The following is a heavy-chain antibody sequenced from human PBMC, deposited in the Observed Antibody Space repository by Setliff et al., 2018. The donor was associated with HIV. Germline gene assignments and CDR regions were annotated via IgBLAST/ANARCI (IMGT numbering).Heavy chain of an antibody. Sequence: SETLSLTCAVSGYSISTNEWWGWIRQPPGKGLAWIGYISNSGKIYYDPSLNSRVTLSADTSKKQFSLRLSSVTAADTAVYYCARVPTSSWYVTTQRTKEYFHQWGQGTLVTVS. CDR2: ISNSGKI. V-gene: IGHV4-28*05. CDR3: ARVPTSSWYVTTQRTKEYFHQ. CDR1: GYSISTNEW. D-gene: IGHD6-13*01. J-gene: IGHJ1*01.